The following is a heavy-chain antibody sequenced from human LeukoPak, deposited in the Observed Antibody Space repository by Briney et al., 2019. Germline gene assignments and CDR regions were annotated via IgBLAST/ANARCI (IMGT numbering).Heavy chain of an antibody. CDR3: VRVVRRGYSSGWLAAFDI. CDR1: GGSISSYY. V-gene: IGHV4-59*01. CDR2: IYYSGST. J-gene: IGHJ3*02. Sequence: PSETLSLTCTVSGGSISSYYWSWIRQPPGKGLEWIGYIYYSGSTNYNPSLKSRVTISVDTSKNQFSLKLSSVTAADTAVYYCVRVVRRGYSSGWLAAFDIWGQGTMVTVSS. D-gene: IGHD6-19*01.